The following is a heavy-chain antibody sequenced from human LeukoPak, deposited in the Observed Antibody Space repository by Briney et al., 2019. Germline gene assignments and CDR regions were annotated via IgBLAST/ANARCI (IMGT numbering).Heavy chain of an antibody. CDR3: VKTMVPFGGLIRTDAFDI. D-gene: IGHD3-16*01. J-gene: IGHJ3*02. Sequence: GGSLRPSCAAPGFTFNKYALHWVRRSPGKALEYVSGLNSDGGSTYYADSVKAKFTFSRDNATNTLYLQMSSLIPEDTAVYYCVKTMVPFGGLIRTDAFDIWGQGTMVTGSS. V-gene: IGHV3-64D*06. CDR2: LNSDGGST. CDR1: GFTFNKYA.